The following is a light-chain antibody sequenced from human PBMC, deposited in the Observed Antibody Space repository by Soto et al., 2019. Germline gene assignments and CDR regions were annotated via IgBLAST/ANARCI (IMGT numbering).Light chain of an antibody. CDR2: STN. Sequence: QTVVTQEPSFSVSPGRTVTLTCGLSSGSVSTSYYPSWYQQTPGQAPRTLIYSTNTRSSGVPDRFSGSILGNKAALTITGAQADDESDYCCVLYMGSGIWVFGGGTTLNVL. J-gene: IGLJ3*02. CDR3: VLYMGSGIWV. CDR1: SGSVSTSYY. V-gene: IGLV8-61*01.